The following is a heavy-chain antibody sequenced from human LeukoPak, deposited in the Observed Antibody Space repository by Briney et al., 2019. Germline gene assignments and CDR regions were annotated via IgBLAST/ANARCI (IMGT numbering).Heavy chain of an antibody. D-gene: IGHD2-15*01. J-gene: IGHJ6*03. CDR1: RYTSTSYG. CDR2: ISAYNGNT. V-gene: IGHV1-18*01. Sequence: ASVKVSCKAARYTSTSYGISWVRQAPGQGGEWMGWISAYNGNTNNAQKLQGRVTMTTDTSTSTAYMELRSLRSDGTGVYYCARVGPGYCSGGSCQSQNYYYYYMDVWGKGTTVTVSS. CDR3: ARVGPGYCSGGSCQSQNYYYYYMDV.